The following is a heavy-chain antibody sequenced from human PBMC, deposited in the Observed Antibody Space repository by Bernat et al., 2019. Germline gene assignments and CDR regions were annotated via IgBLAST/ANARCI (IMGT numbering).Heavy chain of an antibody. CDR2: INAGNGNT. D-gene: IGHD6-13*01. CDR1: GYTFTGYY. CDR3: ARDLLTGYSFGWEDY. V-gene: IGHV1-3*01. Sequence: QVQLVQSGAEVKKPGASVKVSCKASGYTFTGYYMHWVRQAPGQRLEWMGWINAGNGNTKYSQKFQGRVTITRDTSASTAYMELSSLRSEDTAVYYCARDLLTGYSFGWEDYWGQGTLVTVSS. J-gene: IGHJ4*02.